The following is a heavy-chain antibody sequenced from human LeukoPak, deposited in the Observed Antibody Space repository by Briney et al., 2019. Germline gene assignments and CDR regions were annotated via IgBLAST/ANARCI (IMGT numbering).Heavy chain of an antibody. CDR1: GYTFTTPW. J-gene: IGHJ4*02. Sequence: GESLQISCQASGYTFTTPWIGWVRQMPGKGLEWMGIIYPSDSDTRYSPSFQGQVTISADKSITTAFLQWSSVKASDTAMYYCALVFYSHYGLGFWGQGTLVTVSS. D-gene: IGHD4-11*01. CDR3: ALVFYSHYGLGF. V-gene: IGHV5-51*01. CDR2: IYPSDSDT.